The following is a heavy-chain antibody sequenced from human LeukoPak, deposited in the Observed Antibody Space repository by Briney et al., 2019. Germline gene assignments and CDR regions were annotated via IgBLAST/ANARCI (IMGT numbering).Heavy chain of an antibody. CDR3: AKDGPYSSGWYDYCYYYYYMDV. CDR1: GFTFSSYA. CDR2: ISGSGGST. J-gene: IGHJ6*03. D-gene: IGHD6-19*01. Sequence: GGSLRLSCAASGFTFSSYAMSWVRQAPGKGLEWVSAISGSGGSTYYADSVKGRFTISRDNSKNTLYLQMNSLRAEDTAVYYCAKDGPYSSGWYDYCYYYYYMDVWGKGTTVTVSS. V-gene: IGHV3-23*01.